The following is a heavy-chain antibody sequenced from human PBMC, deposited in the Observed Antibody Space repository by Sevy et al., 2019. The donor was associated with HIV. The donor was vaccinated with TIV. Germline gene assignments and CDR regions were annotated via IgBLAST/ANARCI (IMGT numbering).Heavy chain of an antibody. CDR3: ARDGGGGTTNSGMDV. CDR2: VLPNSGGT. J-gene: IGHJ6*02. D-gene: IGHD1-7*01. Sequence: ASVKVSCKASGYTFAGDYLHWVRQAPGHWLEWMGRVLPNSGGTNYAQKFQGRVTMTRDTSISTAYMELSRPRSDDTAVYYCARDGGGGTTNSGMDVWGQGTTVTVSS. V-gene: IGHV1-2*06. CDR1: GYTFAGDY.